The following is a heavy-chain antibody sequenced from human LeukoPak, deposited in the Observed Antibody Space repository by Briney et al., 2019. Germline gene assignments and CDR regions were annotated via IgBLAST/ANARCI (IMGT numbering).Heavy chain of an antibody. CDR3: ARLPYDSSGYSDF. CDR1: GYTFTVYY. D-gene: IGHD3-22*01. V-gene: IGHV1-2*02. CDR2: INPYSGGT. Sequence: ASVEVSCKASGYTFTVYYIHWVRQAPGQGLEWMGWINPYSGGTNYAQKFQGRVTMTRDTSINTAYMELSRLRSDDTAVYYCARLPYDSSGYSDFWGRGTLVTVSS. J-gene: IGHJ4*02.